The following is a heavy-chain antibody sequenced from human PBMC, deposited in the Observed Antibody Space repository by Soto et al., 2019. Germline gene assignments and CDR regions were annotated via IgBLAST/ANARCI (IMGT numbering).Heavy chain of an antibody. CDR1: GGTFSSYA. V-gene: IGHV1-69*12. Sequence: QVQLVQSGAEVKKPGSSVKVSCKASGGTFSSYAISWVRQAPGQGLEWMGGIIPIFGTVNYAQKFQGRVTITADDATSTAYMELSSLRSEDTAVYYCARGNQRWLQLWYFDLWGRGTLVTVSS. CDR3: ARGNQRWLQLWYFDL. D-gene: IGHD5-12*01. CDR2: IIPIFGTV. J-gene: IGHJ2*01.